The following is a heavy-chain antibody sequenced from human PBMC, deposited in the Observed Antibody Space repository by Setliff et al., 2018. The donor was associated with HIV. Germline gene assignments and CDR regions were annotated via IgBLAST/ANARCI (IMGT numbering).Heavy chain of an antibody. CDR1: GGSFPAYY. CDR2: MHYSGTA. V-gene: IGHV4-34*01. J-gene: IGHJ4*02. D-gene: IGHD6-13*01. Sequence: SETLSLTCAVYGGSFPAYYWNWIRQPPGKGLEWIGNMHYSGTAYYNPSLRSRVTISVDTSKNQFSLNLRSVTAADTAVYYCARSPAAEGYWGQGTLVTVSS. CDR3: ARSPAAEGY.